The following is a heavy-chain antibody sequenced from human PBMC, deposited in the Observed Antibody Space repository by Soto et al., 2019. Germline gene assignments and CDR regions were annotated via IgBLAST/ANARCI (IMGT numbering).Heavy chain of an antibody. Sequence: QVQLVQSGAEVKKPGSSVKDSCKASGGTFSSYAISWVRQAPGQGLEWMGEIIPIFGTANYAQKVQGRVTIXXDXSXXTANMELSSLRSEDTAVDYCAGPEVPFQRWPGFDNWGQGTQVTVSS. CDR2: IIPIFGTA. J-gene: IGHJ4*02. CDR3: AGPEVPFQRWPGFDN. CDR1: GGTFSSYA. V-gene: IGHV1-69*05. D-gene: IGHD2-2*01.